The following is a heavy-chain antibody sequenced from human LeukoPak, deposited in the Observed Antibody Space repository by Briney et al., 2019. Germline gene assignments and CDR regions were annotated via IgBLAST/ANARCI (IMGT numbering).Heavy chain of an antibody. Sequence: GASVKVSCKASGYTFTAYYMHWVRQAPGQGLEWLGWINPNSGGTNYAQKFQGRVTMTRDTFISTAYMELSRLRSDDTAVYYCARDQEWYHYYYYMDVWGKGTTVTVSS. V-gene: IGHV1-2*02. CDR3: ARDQEWYHYYYYMDV. J-gene: IGHJ6*03. D-gene: IGHD3-3*01. CDR2: INPNSGGT. CDR1: GYTFTAYY.